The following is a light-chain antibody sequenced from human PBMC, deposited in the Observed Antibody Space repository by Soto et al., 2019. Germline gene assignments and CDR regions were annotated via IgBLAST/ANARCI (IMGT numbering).Light chain of an antibody. CDR2: DVN. V-gene: IGLV2-11*01. CDR3: CSYAGRYTMV. J-gene: IGLJ3*02. CDR1: SSDIGIYNY. Sequence: QSALTQSRSVSGSPGQSVTISCSGSSSDIGIYNYVSWYQHHPGKVPQVLIYDVNKRPSGVPDRFSGSKSGNTASLTISGPQADDEDDYYCCSYAGRYTMVFGGGTKVTVL.